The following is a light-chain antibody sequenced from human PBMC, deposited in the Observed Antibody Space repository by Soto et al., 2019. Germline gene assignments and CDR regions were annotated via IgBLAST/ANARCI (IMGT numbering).Light chain of an antibody. J-gene: IGKJ4*01. V-gene: IGKV3-20*01. CDR1: QSVSSY. Sequence: EVVLTQSPGTLSLSPGEGATLSCRASQSVSSYLAWYQQKPGQAPRLLIYGASSRAAGIPDRFSGSGSETDFTLSISRLEPEDFAVYYCQQYGSSTLTFGGGTKVEIK. CDR3: QQYGSSTLT. CDR2: GAS.